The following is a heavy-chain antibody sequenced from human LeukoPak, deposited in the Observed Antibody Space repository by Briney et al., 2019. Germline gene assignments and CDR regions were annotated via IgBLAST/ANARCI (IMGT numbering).Heavy chain of an antibody. CDR3: ARGGYSGYDVLGFYFDY. D-gene: IGHD5-12*01. J-gene: IGHJ4*02. CDR2: ISSSSSYI. V-gene: IGHV3-21*01. Sequence: PGGSLRLSCAASGFTFSSYTMHWVRQAPGKGLEWVSSISSSSSYIYYAVSVKGRFTISRDNAKNSLYLQMNSLRAEDTAVYYCARGGYSGYDVLGFYFDYWGQGTLVTVSS. CDR1: GFTFSSYT.